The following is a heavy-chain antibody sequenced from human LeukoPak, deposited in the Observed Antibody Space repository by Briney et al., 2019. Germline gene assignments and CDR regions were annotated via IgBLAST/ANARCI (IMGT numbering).Heavy chain of an antibody. CDR1: GFTFSSYA. V-gene: IGHV3-23*01. Sequence: GGSLRLSCAASGFTFSSYAMSWVRQAPGKGLEWVSAISGNGGSTYYADSAKGRFTISRDNSKNTLYLQMNSLRAEDTAVYYCAKDWYSSGPNWFDPWGQGTLVTVSS. CDR3: AKDWYSSGPNWFDP. CDR2: ISGNGGST. D-gene: IGHD6-19*01. J-gene: IGHJ5*02.